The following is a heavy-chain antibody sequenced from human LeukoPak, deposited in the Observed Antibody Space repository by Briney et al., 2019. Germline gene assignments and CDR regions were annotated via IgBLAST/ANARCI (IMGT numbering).Heavy chain of an antibody. Sequence: ASVKVSCKASGYTFTGYYMHWVRQAPGQGLEWMGWINPNSGGTNYAQKFQGRVTMTRDTSISTAYMELSRLRSDDTAVYYCARDADEYSSWSLDYWGQGTLVTVSS. CDR3: ARDADEYSSWSLDY. D-gene: IGHD6-6*01. J-gene: IGHJ4*02. V-gene: IGHV1-2*02. CDR2: INPNSGGT. CDR1: GYTFTGYY.